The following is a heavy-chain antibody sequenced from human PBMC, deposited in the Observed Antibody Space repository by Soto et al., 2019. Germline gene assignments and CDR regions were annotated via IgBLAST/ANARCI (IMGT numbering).Heavy chain of an antibody. CDR3: VHTPNYRLGGLHY. CDR2: IYWDDDQ. CDR1: GFSLSAPGVG. Sequence: VSGPTLVNPTETLTLTCSFSGFSLSAPGVGVGWVRQPRGQALEFLALIYWDDDQKFRPSLRNRLTISKDTSKNEVVLTMTNMDSVDSGTYYCVHTPNYRLGGLHYWGRGTLVTVSS. J-gene: IGHJ4*02. V-gene: IGHV2-5*02. D-gene: IGHD2-15*01.